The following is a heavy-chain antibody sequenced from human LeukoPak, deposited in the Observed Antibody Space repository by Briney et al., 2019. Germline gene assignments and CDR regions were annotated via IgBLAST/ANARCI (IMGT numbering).Heavy chain of an antibody. V-gene: IGHV3-21*01. CDR3: ARNVLAPLLKWYYYYMDV. J-gene: IGHJ6*03. D-gene: IGHD3-9*01. CDR1: GFTFSSYS. Sequence: GGSLRLSCAASGFTFSSYSMNWVRQAPGKGLEWVSSISSSSSYIYYADSVKGRFTISRHNAKNSLYLQMNSLRAEDTAVYYCARNVLAPLLKWYYYYMDVWGKGTTVTVSS. CDR2: ISSSSSYI.